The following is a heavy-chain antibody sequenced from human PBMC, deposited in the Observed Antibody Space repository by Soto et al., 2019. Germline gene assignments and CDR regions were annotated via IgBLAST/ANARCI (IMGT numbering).Heavy chain of an antibody. J-gene: IGHJ4*02. CDR1: GGTFSSYA. Sequence: SVKVSCKASGGTFSSYAISWVRQAPGQGLEWMGGIIPIFGTANYAQKFQGRVTITADESTSTAYMELSSLRSEDTAVYYCAKSSSWPKLIDYWGQGTLVTVSS. V-gene: IGHV1-69*13. CDR2: IIPIFGTA. CDR3: AKSSSWPKLIDY. D-gene: IGHD6-13*01.